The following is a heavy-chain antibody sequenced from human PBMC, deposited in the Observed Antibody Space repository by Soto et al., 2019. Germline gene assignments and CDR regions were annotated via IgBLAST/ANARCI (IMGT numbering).Heavy chain of an antibody. CDR3: AKDLGFYGSGSYPGWFDP. D-gene: IGHD3-10*01. J-gene: IGHJ5*02. CDR2: ISGSGGST. Sequence: GSLRLSCAASGFTFSSYAMSWVRQAPGKGLEWVSAISGSGGSTYYADSVKGRFTISRDNSKNTLYLQMNSLRAEDTAVYYCAKDLGFYGSGSYPGWFDPWGQGTLVTVSS. V-gene: IGHV3-23*01. CDR1: GFTFSSYA.